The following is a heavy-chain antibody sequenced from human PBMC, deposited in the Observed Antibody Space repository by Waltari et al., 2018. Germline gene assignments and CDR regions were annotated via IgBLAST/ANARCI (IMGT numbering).Heavy chain of an antibody. V-gene: IGHV1-24*01. CDR1: GYTLTELS. CDR3: ATDPLRNGLLNYFDY. J-gene: IGHJ4*02. Sequence: QVQLVQSGAEVKKPGASVKVSCKVSGYTLTELSMHWVRQAPGKGLEWMGGFVPEDGETNYAQKCQGRVTMTEDTSTDTAYMELSSLRSEDTAVYYCATDPLRNGLLNYFDYWGQGTLVTVSS. D-gene: IGHD2-15*01. CDR2: FVPEDGET.